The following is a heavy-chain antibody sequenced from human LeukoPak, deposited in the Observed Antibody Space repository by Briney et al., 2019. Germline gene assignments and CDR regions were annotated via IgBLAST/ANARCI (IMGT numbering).Heavy chain of an antibody. J-gene: IGHJ5*02. CDR2: IYYSGST. CDR3: AREGRLYDILTGYTAGWFDP. D-gene: IGHD3-9*01. Sequence: SETLSLTCTVSGGSISSNSYYWGWIRQPPGKGLEWIGSIYYSGSTYYNPSLKSRVTISVDTSKNQFSLKLSSVTAADTAVYYCAREGRLYDILTGYTAGWFDPWGQGTLVTVSS. CDR1: GGSISSNSYY. V-gene: IGHV4-39*07.